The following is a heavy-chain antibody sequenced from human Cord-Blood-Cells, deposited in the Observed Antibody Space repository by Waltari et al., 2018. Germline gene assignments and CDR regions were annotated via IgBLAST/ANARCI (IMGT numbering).Heavy chain of an antibody. J-gene: IGHJ6*03. Sequence: QVQLVQSGAEVQKPGASVKVSCKASGYTFTSCDKHWLRRAPGQRLEWMGWINAGNGNTKYSQKFQGRVTITRDTSAGTAYMELSSLRSEDTAVYYCARDGLSGGSGSYYYYYMDVWGKGTTVTVSS. CDR3: ARDGLSGGSGSYYYYYMDV. CDR1: GYTFTSCD. D-gene: IGHD3-10*01. V-gene: IGHV1-3*01. CDR2: INAGNGNT.